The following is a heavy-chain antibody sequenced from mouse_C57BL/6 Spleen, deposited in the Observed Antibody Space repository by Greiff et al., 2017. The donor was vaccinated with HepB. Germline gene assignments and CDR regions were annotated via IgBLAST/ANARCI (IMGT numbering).Heavy chain of an antibody. D-gene: IGHD1-1*01. CDR2: IDPSDSYT. CDR1: GYTFTSYW. Sequence: QVQLQQPGAELVMPGASVKLSCKASGYTFTSYWMHWVKQRPGQGLEWIGEIDPSDSYTNYNQKFKGKSTLTVDKSSSTAYMQLSSLTSEDSAVYYRARSTTVVAPYAMDYWGQGTSVTVSS. V-gene: IGHV1-69*01. J-gene: IGHJ4*01. CDR3: ARSTTVVAPYAMDY.